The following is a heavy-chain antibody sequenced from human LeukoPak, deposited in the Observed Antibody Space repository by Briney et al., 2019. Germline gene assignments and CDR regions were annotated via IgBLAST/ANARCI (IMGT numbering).Heavy chain of an antibody. J-gene: IGHJ4*02. CDR1: GYTFGSDD. D-gene: IGHD3-22*01. V-gene: IGHV1-8*02. CDR3: AGGFPPRRQYDSSGYYSYYFDY. Sequence: ASVKVSCKASGYTFGSDDINWVRQATGQGLEWMGWINPNNGNLGYAQKFQGRVTMTTDTSTSTAYMELRSLRSDDTAVYYCAGGFPPRRQYDSSGYYSYYFDYWGQGTLVTVSS. CDR2: INPNNGNL.